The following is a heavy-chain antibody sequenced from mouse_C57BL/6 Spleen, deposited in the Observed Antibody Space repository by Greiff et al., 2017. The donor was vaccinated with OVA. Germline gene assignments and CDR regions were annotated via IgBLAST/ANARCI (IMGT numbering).Heavy chain of an antibody. J-gene: IGHJ2*01. CDR2: ISDGGSYT. CDR3: ARDRKFPYDFDY. V-gene: IGHV5-4*01. D-gene: IGHD1-1*01. Sequence: EVKLVESGGGLVKPGGSLKLSCAASGFTFSSYAMSWVRQTPEKRLEWVATISDGGSYTSYPDNVKGRFTISRDNAKNNLYLQMSHLKSEDTAMYYCARDRKFPYDFDYWGQGTTLTVSS. CDR1: GFTFSSYA.